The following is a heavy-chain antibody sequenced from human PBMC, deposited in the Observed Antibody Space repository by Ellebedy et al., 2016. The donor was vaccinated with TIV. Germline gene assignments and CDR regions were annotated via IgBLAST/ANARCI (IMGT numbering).Heavy chain of an antibody. CDR3: ATDAGIAAAFDY. V-gene: IGHV3-7*01. D-gene: IGHD6-13*01. CDR1: GFPFSTYA. Sequence: GESLKISCAASGFPFSTYAMYWVRQAPGKGLEWVANIKQDGSEKYYVDSLKGRFTISRDNAKNSLYLQMNSLRVEDTAVYYCATDAGIAAAFDYWGLGTLVTVSS. J-gene: IGHJ4*02. CDR2: IKQDGSEK.